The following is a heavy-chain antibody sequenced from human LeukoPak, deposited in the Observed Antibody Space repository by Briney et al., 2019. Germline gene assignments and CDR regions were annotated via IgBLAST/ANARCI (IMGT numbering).Heavy chain of an antibody. V-gene: IGHV5-51*01. J-gene: IGHJ4*02. Sequence: GESLKISCKGSGYSFTTYWIGWVRQMPGKGLEWMGIIYPGDSDTRYSPSFRGQVIISVDKSISTAYLQWSSLKASDTAIYYCARTYSSDTTREFDYWGQGALVTVSS. D-gene: IGHD1-1*01. CDR2: IYPGDSDT. CDR1: GYSFTTYW. CDR3: ARTYSSDTTREFDY.